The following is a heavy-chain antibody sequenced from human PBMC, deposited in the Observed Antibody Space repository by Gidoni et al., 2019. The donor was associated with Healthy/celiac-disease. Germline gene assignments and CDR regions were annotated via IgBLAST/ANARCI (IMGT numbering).Heavy chain of an antibody. Sequence: QVQLQESGPGLVKPSQTLSLTCTVSGGSISSGGYSWSWIRQHPGKGLEWIGYIYYSGSTYFNPSLKSRVTISVDTSKNQFSLKLSSVTAADTAVYYCASHNYGGNSVFVDYWGQGTLVTVSS. CDR3: ASHNYGGNSVFVDY. CDR1: GGSISSGGYS. D-gene: IGHD2-21*02. J-gene: IGHJ4*02. CDR2: IYYSGST. V-gene: IGHV4-31*03.